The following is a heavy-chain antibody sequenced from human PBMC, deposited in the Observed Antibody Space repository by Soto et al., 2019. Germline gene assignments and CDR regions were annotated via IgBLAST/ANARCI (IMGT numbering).Heavy chain of an antibody. CDR3: ARGQQLVANWLDP. CDR1: GFPFSDSY. CDR2: ISSTGSTP. J-gene: IGHJ5*02. Sequence: GGSLRLSCAASGFPFSDSYMAWIRQAPGKGLEEIATISSTGSTPYYADSVKGRFTISRDNAQNSLYLEMNNLRAEDTAVYYCARGQQLVANWLDPWGQGILVTV. V-gene: IGHV3-11*01. D-gene: IGHD6-6*01.